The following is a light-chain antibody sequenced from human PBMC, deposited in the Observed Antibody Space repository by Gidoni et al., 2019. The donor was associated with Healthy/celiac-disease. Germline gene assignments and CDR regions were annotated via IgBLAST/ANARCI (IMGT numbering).Light chain of an antibody. CDR1: QGISSD. CDR2: YTS. J-gene: IGKJ1*01. V-gene: IGKV1-9*01. Sequence: DIQLTQSPYFLSESLGDRVTITCRASQGISSDLAWYQQKPGKAPRLLIYYTSTLQTGIPSSFSGSGSGTDFTLTISSLQPEDFATYYCQQYKAYPWTFGQGTKVEFK. CDR3: QQYKAYPWT.